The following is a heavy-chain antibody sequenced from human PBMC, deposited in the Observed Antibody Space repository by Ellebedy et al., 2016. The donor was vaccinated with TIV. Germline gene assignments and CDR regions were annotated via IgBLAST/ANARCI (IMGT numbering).Heavy chain of an antibody. CDR3: AVIAVAGRYYYYGMDV. V-gene: IGHV3-21*01. CDR2: ISSSSSYI. D-gene: IGHD6-19*01. Sequence: GESLKISCAASGFTFSSYSMNWVRQAPGKGLEWVSSISSSSSYIYYADSVKGRFTISRDNAKNSLYLQMNSLRAEDTAVYYCAVIAVAGRYYYYGMDVWGQGTTVTVSS. CDR1: GFTFSSYS. J-gene: IGHJ6*02.